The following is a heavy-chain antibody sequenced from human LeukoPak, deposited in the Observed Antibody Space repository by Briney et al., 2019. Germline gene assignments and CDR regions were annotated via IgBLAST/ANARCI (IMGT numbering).Heavy chain of an antibody. Sequence: SETLSLTCAVYGGSFSGYYWSWIRQPPGKGLEWIGEINHSGSTNYNPSLKRRVTISVDTSKNQFSLKLSSVTAADTAVYYCARGRGAVRGGKNFDYWGQGTLVTVSS. D-gene: IGHD6-19*01. CDR2: INHSGST. V-gene: IGHV4-34*01. J-gene: IGHJ4*02. CDR3: ARGRGAVRGGKNFDY. CDR1: GGSFSGYY.